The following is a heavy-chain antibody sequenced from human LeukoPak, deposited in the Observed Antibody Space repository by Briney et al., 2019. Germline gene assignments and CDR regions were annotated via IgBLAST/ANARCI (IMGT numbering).Heavy chain of an antibody. V-gene: IGHV3-48*01. D-gene: IGHD4-23*01. CDR1: GFTFSSYN. Sequence: TGGSLRLSCAASGFTFSSYNMNWVRQAPGKGLEWISYISSSSSTIYYADSVKGQFTISRDNAKSSLYLQMNSLRAEDTAVYYCARDAYDYGGKRGLDYWGQGTLVTVSS. J-gene: IGHJ4*02. CDR3: ARDAYDYGGKRGLDY. CDR2: ISSSSSTI.